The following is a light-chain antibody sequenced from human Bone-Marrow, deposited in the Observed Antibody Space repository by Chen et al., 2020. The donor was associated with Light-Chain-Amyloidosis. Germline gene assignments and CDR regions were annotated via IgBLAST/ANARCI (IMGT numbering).Light chain of an antibody. CDR3: APWDDGLNGYV. V-gene: IGLV1-44*01. J-gene: IGLJ1*01. CDR2: DNN. CDR1: SSNIGSNT. Sequence: QSVLTQPPSASGTPGQRVTISCSGGSSNIGSNTVNWYQQLPGTAPKLLIYDNNKRPSGVPDRFSDSKSGTSASIPIRGLQSEDEADYYCAPWDDGLNGYVFGSWTKVTVL.